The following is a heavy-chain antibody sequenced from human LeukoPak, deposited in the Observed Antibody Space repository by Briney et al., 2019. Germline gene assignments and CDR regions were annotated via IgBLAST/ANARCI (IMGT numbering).Heavy chain of an antibody. V-gene: IGHV3-48*01. Sequence: GGSLRLSCAASGFTFSSYEMNWVRQAPGKGLEWVSYITSSSTTIYYADSVKGRFTISRDNAKNSLYLQMNSLRAEDTAVYYCARVLHKRNYDSSVYYGYWGQGTLVTVSS. J-gene: IGHJ4*02. D-gene: IGHD3-22*01. CDR3: ARVLHKRNYDSSVYYGY. CDR2: ITSSSTTI. CDR1: GFTFSSYE.